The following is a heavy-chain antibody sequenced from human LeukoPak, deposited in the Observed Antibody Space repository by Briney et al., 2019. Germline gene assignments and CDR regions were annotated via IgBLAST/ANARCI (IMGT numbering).Heavy chain of an antibody. Sequence: GGSLRLSCVVSGFTFSSYWMSWVRQAPGKGLEWVANIKQDGSEKYYVDSVKGRFTMSRDNAKNSLYLQMNSLRAEDTAVYYCARVQWELRGVGSYFEYWGQGALATVSS. D-gene: IGHD1-26*01. V-gene: IGHV3-7*01. CDR3: ARVQWELRGVGSYFEY. CDR1: GFTFSSYW. J-gene: IGHJ4*02. CDR2: IKQDGSEK.